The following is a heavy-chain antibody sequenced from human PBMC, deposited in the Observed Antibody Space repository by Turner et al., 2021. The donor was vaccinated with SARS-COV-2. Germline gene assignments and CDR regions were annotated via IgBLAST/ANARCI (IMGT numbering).Heavy chain of an antibody. Sequence: QVQLVESGGGVVQPGRSLRLSCAASGFTFSSYGMHWVRQAPGKGLEWVAFISFEGSSKYYADSVKGRFTISRDNSKNTLYLQMNSLRAEDTAIYYCAKDHGLHDYYDSSGYWGTFDYWGQGTLVTVSS. CDR2: ISFEGSSK. CDR3: AKDHGLHDYYDSSGYWGTFDY. J-gene: IGHJ4*02. CDR1: GFTFSSYG. V-gene: IGHV3-30*18. D-gene: IGHD3-22*01.